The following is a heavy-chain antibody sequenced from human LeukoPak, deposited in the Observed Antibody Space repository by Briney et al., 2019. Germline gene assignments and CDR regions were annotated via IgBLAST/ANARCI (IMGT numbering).Heavy chain of an antibody. CDR1: GFTFSSYG. J-gene: IGHJ4*02. CDR3: AKLCGSGSYFPFDY. V-gene: IGHV3-30*18. Sequence: PGGSLRLSCAASGFTFSSYGMHWVRQAPGKGLEWVAVISYDGSNKYYADSVKGRFTISRDNSKNTLYLQMNSLRAEDTAVYYCAKLCGSGSYFPFDYWGQGTLVTVSS. CDR2: ISYDGSNK. D-gene: IGHD3-10*01.